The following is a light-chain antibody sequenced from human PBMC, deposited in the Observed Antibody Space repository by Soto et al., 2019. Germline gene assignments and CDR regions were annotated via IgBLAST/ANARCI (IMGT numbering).Light chain of an antibody. V-gene: IGKV1-5*03. J-gene: IGKJ1*01. CDR1: QSINSW. CDR3: QQYNNYLT. Sequence: DIQMTQSPSTLSASVGDRVTITCRASQSINSWLAWYQQKPGKAPKVLIYKASSLESGVPSRFSGSGSGTEFTLTLSSLQPDDFATYYCQQYNNYLTFGQGTKVDIK. CDR2: KAS.